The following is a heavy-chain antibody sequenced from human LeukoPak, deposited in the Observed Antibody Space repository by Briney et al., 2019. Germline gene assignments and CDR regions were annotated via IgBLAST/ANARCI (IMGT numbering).Heavy chain of an antibody. CDR3: ARDKAAAGTRAGNWLDP. CDR1: GYTFRSHG. CDR2: ISCYDGTT. Sequence: GASVKVSCRASGYTFRSHGISWVRQAPGQGLEWMGWISCYDGTTKYAQKFQGRVTLTTDTSTRTAYMELRNLRSDDTAVYYCARDKAAAGTRAGNWLDPWGQGTLVTVSS. J-gene: IGHJ5*02. V-gene: IGHV1-18*01. D-gene: IGHD6-13*01.